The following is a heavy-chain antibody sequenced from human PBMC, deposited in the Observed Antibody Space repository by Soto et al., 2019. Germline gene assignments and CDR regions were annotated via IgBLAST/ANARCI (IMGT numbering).Heavy chain of an antibody. V-gene: IGHV3-23*01. CDR3: ARDRSTAFGLDV. CDR1: GFTFSDYV. D-gene: IGHD2-21*02. Sequence: GGSLRLSCVASGFTFSDYVMSWVRQVPGKGLEWVSSISDGGERTDYRDSVRGRFTISRDNARFTLHLQMNSLRVDDTAIYFCARDRSTAFGLDVWGQGTTATVS. J-gene: IGHJ6*02. CDR2: ISDGGERT.